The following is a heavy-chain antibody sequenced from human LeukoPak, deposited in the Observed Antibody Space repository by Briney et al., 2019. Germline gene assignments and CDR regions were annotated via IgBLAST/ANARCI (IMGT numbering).Heavy chain of an antibody. D-gene: IGHD3-3*01. CDR1: AFTLPGHT. CDR3: AKDPNPLYDLWSGYK. CDR2: IGGRDDRT. J-gene: IGHJ4*02. Sequence: GGYLSFYCAASAFTLPGHTMTWHRQAPGQGREWVSIIGGRDDRTYYADFVKGRFTISRDNSKNILYLQMNNLRAEDTAVYYCAKDPNPLYDLWSGYKWGQGTLVTVSS. V-gene: IGHV3-23*01.